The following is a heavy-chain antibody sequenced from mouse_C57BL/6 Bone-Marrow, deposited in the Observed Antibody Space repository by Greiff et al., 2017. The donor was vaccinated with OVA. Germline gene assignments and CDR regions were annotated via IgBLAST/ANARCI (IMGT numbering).Heavy chain of an antibody. CDR2: IYPGSGST. V-gene: IGHV1-55*01. CDR3: ARSSITTVVATDY. CDR1: GYTFTSYW. J-gene: IGHJ2*01. D-gene: IGHD1-1*01. Sequence: VQLQQPGAELVKPGASVKMSCKASGYTFTSYWITWVKQRPGQGLEWIGDIYPGSGSTYYNEKFKSKATLTVDTSSSTAYMQLSSLTSEDSAVYYCARSSITTVVATDYWGQGTTLTVSS.